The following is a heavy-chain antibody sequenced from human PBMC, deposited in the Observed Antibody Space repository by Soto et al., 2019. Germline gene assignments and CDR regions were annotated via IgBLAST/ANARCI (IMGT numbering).Heavy chain of an antibody. CDR2: ISAYNGNT. CDR1: GYTFTSYG. Sequence: ASVKVSYKASGYTFTSYGISWVRQAPGQGLEWMGWISAYNGNTNYAQKLQGRVTMTTDTSTSTAYMELRSLRSDDTAVYYCARDYSGYDYFDYWGQGTLVTVSS. D-gene: IGHD5-12*01. V-gene: IGHV1-18*01. CDR3: ARDYSGYDYFDY. J-gene: IGHJ4*02.